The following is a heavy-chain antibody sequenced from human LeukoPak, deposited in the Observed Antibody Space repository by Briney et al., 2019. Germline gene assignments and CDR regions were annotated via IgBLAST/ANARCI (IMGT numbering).Heavy chain of an antibody. J-gene: IGHJ4*02. Sequence: SETLSLTCSVSGGSIGNSYWNWIRQPPGKGLEWIGNIYNSGTTDYNSSLKSRVTISLDTSKNHFSLMLSSVTAADTAVYFCARHGGGWSFDYWGQGTLVTVSS. CDR3: ARHGGGWSFDY. CDR2: IYNSGTT. D-gene: IGHD6-19*01. V-gene: IGHV4-59*08. CDR1: GGSIGNSY.